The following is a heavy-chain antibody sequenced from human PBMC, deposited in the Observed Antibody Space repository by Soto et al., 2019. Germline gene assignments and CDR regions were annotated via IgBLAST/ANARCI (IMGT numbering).Heavy chain of an antibody. CDR1: GYTFSSYT. V-gene: IGHV1-18*01. CDR2: ISAYNGNT. CDR3: ARDSPPFDY. J-gene: IGHJ4*02. Sequence: QVQLVQSGAEVKKSGASVKVSCKASGYTFSSYTISWVRQAPGQGLEWMGWISAYNGNTKYAQKLQDRVTMTTDTSANTAYMELRSLRSDDTAVYYCARDSPPFDYWGQGTLVTVSS.